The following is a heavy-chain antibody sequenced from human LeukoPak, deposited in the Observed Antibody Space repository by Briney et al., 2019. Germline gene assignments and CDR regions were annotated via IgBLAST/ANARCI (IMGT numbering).Heavy chain of an antibody. J-gene: IGHJ4*02. Sequence: PGGSLRLSCAASGFTFSSYAMHWVRQAPGKGLEWVAVISYDGSNKYYADSVKGRFTISRDNSKSTLYLQMNSLRAEDTAVYYCARGSGYSVDYWGQGTLVTVSS. V-gene: IGHV3-30*04. CDR1: GFTFSSYA. D-gene: IGHD3-3*01. CDR2: ISYDGSNK. CDR3: ARGSGYSVDY.